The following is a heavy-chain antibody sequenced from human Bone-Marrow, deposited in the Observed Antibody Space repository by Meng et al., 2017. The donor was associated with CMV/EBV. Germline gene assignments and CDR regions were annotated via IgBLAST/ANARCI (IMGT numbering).Heavy chain of an antibody. CDR3: ARGCYDFWSGYYYYYYYGMNV. V-gene: IGHV3-74*01. CDR2: INSDGSST. Sequence: GESLKISCAASGFTFSSYWMHWVRQAPGKGLVWVSRINSDGSSTSYADSVKGRFTISRDNAKNTLYPQMNSLRAEDTAVYYCARGCYDFWSGYYYYYYYGMNVWGQGTTVTVSS. D-gene: IGHD3-3*01. J-gene: IGHJ6*02. CDR1: GFTFSSYW.